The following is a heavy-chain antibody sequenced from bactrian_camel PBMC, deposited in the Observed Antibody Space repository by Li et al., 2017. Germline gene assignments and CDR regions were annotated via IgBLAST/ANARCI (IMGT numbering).Heavy chain of an antibody. CDR2: IANNGSA. D-gene: IGHD7*01. Sequence: HVQLVESGGGSVQAGGSLTLSCIASGYTFKHCGLGWYRQRSSQELVAIIANNGSAIYADSVKGRFTISRDNANNTLYLQLNSLKPEDTALYYCAWSRSRWCVTWHQEHDIGYWGQGTQVTVS. V-gene: IGHV3S53*01. CDR3: AWSRSRWCVTWHQEHDIGY. CDR1: GYTFKHCG. J-gene: IGHJ6*01.